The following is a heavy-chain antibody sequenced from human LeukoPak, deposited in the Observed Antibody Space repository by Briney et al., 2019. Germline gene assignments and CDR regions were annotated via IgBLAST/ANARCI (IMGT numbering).Heavy chain of an antibody. CDR3: ARLGGYEDY. D-gene: IGHD5-18*01. Sequence: SETLSLTCTVSGGSISSGGYYWSWIRQHPGKGLEWIGYIYYSGSTNYNPSLKSRVTISVDTSKSQFSLRLSSVTVADMAVYYCARLGGYEDYWGQGTLVTVSS. J-gene: IGHJ4*02. CDR2: IYYSGST. CDR1: GGSISSGGYY. V-gene: IGHV4-61*08.